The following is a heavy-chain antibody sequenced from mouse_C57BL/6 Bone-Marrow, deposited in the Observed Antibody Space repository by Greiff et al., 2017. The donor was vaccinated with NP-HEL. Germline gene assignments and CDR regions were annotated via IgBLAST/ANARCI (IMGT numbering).Heavy chain of an antibody. D-gene: IGHD1-1*01. CDR2: IYPRSGNT. J-gene: IGHJ1*03. V-gene: IGHV1-81*01. CDR1: GYTFTSYG. Sequence: QVQLQQSGAELARPGASVKLSCKASGYTFTSYGISWVKQRTGQGLEWIGEIYPRSGNTYYNEKFKGNATLTADKSSSTAYMELRSLTSEDSAVYFCAWVIYYYGSSFYWYFDVWGTGTTVTVSS. CDR3: AWVIYYYGSSFYWYFDV.